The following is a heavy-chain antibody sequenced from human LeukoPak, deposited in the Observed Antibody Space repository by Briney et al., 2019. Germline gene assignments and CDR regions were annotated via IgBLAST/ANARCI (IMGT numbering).Heavy chain of an antibody. Sequence: LGGSLRLSCVGSGFTFGSYWMSWVRQAPGKGLEWVANIKHDGSDHYYADSVAGRFTISRDNAKNSLYLEMSSLRAEDAAVYFCVRHPGSYNVLTGYSYYFDYWGQGTLVTVSS. CDR1: GFTFGSYW. CDR2: IKHDGSDH. CDR3: VRHPGSYNVLTGYSYYFDY. V-gene: IGHV3-7*01. J-gene: IGHJ4*02. D-gene: IGHD3-9*01.